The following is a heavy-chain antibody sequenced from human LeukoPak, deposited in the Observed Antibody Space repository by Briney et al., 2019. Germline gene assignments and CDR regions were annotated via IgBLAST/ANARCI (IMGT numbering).Heavy chain of an antibody. J-gene: IGHJ4*02. CDR2: IYYSGST. CDR3: ARAGVGATEYYFDS. D-gene: IGHD1-26*01. Sequence: PSETLSLTCTVSGGSISSYYWSWIRQPPGKGLEWIGYIYYSGSTNYNPSLKSRVTISLDTSKKHFSLKLSSVTAADTAIYYCARAGVGATEYYFDSWGQGTLVTVSS. V-gene: IGHV4-59*01. CDR1: GGSISSYY.